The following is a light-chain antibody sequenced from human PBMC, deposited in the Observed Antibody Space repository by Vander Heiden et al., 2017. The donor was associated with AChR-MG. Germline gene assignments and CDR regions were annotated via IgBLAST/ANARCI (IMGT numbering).Light chain of an antibody. CDR2: AAS. V-gene: IGKV3-20*01. Sequence: ELVLTQSPGTLSLSPGERATLSCRASQSISNSYLAWYQQKPGQAPRLLIYAASSRATGIPDRFSGSGSRTDFTLSISRLEPEDFAVYYCQQDGSSPYTFGQGTKLEIK. J-gene: IGKJ2*01. CDR1: QSISNSY. CDR3: QQDGSSPYT.